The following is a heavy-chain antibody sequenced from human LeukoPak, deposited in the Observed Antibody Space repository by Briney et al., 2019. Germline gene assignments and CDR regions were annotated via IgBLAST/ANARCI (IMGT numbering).Heavy chain of an antibody. CDR2: ISYDGSNK. D-gene: IGHD1-1*01. CDR3: ARDRSDWSTLVYYYGMDV. V-gene: IGHV3-30-3*01. J-gene: IGHJ6*02. CDR1: GFTFSSYA. Sequence: GGSLRLSCAASGFTFSSYAMHWVRQAPGKGLEWVAVISYDGSNKYYADSVKGRFTFSRDNSKNTLYLQMNSLRAEDTAVYYCARDRSDWSTLVYYYGMDVWGQGTTVTVSS.